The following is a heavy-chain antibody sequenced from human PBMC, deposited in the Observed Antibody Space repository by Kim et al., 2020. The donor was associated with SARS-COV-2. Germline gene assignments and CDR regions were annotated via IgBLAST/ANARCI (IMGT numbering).Heavy chain of an antibody. CDR2: IYSGGST. CDR3: ARGASYYDILTGYWGAFDI. J-gene: IGHJ3*02. V-gene: IGHV3-53*01. Sequence: GGSLRLSCAASGFTVSSNYMSWVRQAPGKGLEWVSVIYSGGSTYYADSVKGRFTISRDNSKNTLYLQMNSLRAEDTAVYYCARGASYYDILTGYWGAFDIWGQGTMVTVSS. D-gene: IGHD3-9*01. CDR1: GFTVSSNY.